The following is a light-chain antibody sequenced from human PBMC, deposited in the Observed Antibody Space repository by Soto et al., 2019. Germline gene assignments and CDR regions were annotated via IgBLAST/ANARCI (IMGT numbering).Light chain of an antibody. CDR3: QEYISAPPVT. CDR1: QGISNY. V-gene: IGKV1-27*01. CDR2: AAS. Sequence: DIQMTQSPSSLSASVGDRVTITCRASQGISNYLAWYQQKPGTVTKLLIYAASTLQSGVPSRFSGSGSGTDFTLTISSLQPEDLATYYCQEYISAPPVTFGPGTKVDIK. J-gene: IGKJ3*01.